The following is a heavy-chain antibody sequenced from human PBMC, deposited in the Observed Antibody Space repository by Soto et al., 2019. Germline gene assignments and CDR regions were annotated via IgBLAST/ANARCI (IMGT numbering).Heavy chain of an antibody. CDR2: ISAYNGNT. V-gene: IGHV1-18*01. J-gene: IGHJ4*02. CDR1: GYTFTSYG. Sequence: QVQLVQSGAEVKKPGASVKVSCKASGYTFTSYGISWVRQAPGQGLEWMGWISAYNGNTNYAQKLQGRVTMTTDTSTRPAYVELRGLISDDTAVYYCAREPNYFDYWGQGTLVTVSS. CDR3: AREPNYFDY.